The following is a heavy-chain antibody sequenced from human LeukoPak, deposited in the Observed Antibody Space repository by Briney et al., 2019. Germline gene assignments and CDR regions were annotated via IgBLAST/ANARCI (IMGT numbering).Heavy chain of an antibody. CDR2: ISGSGGNT. Sequence: PGGSLRLSCAAPGFTFSSYAMSWVRQAPGKGLEWVSAISGSGGNTYYADSVKGRFTISRDNSKNTLYLQMNSLRAEDTAIYYCAKGVLPTGFGYWGQGTLVTVSS. D-gene: IGHD3-10*01. V-gene: IGHV3-23*01. J-gene: IGHJ4*02. CDR1: GFTFSSYA. CDR3: AKGVLPTGFGY.